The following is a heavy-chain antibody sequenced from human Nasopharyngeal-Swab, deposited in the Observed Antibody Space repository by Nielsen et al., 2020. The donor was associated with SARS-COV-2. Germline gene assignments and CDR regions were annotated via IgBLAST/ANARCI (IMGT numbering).Heavy chain of an antibody. D-gene: IGHD5-12*01. V-gene: IGHV3-13*01. J-gene: IGHJ6*02. CDR3: AKDRYSGYDLRYYGMDV. Sequence: GESLKISCAASGFTFSSYDMHWVRQATGKGPEWVSAIGTAGDTYYPGSVKGRFTISRENAKNSLYLQMNSLRAEDTALYYCAKDRYSGYDLRYYGMDVWGQGTTVTVSS. CDR1: GFTFSSYD. CDR2: IGTAGDT.